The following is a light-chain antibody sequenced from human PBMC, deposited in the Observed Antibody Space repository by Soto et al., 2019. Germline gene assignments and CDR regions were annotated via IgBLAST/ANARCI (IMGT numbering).Light chain of an antibody. V-gene: IGKV1-9*01. J-gene: IGKJ4*01. CDR2: EAS. CDR3: QHLNNYPLT. CDR1: QGISSY. Sequence: DIQLTQSPSFLSAAGGDRVTITCRASQGISSYLLWYQQKPGKAPKLLIYEASTLQSGVPSRFSGSGSGTEFTLTISSLQPEDFATYYCQHLNNYPLTFGGGTEVEIK.